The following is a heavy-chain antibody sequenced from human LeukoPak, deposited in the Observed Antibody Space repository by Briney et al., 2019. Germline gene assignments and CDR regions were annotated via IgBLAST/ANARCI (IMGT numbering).Heavy chain of an antibody. D-gene: IGHD3-9*01. Sequence: PGGSLRLSCAASGFTFSIHWMTWVRQAPGKGLEWVATIKPDGNDKYFVDSVKGRFTISRDNSKNTLYLQMNSLRAEDTAVYYCARETLDWLLGYYFDYWGQGTLVTVSS. J-gene: IGHJ4*02. V-gene: IGHV3-7*01. CDR3: ARETLDWLLGYYFDY. CDR1: GFTFSIHW. CDR2: IKPDGNDK.